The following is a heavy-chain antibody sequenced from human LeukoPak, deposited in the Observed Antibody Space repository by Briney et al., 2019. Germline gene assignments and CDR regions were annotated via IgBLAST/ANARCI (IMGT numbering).Heavy chain of an antibody. V-gene: IGHV3-21*01. J-gene: IGHJ4*02. CDR1: GFTFSSYS. D-gene: IGHD3-3*01. CDR2: ISSSSSYI. Sequence: PGGSLRLSCAASGFTFSSYSMNWVRQAPGKGLEWVSSISSSSSYIYYADSVKGRFTISRDNAKNSLYLQMNSLRAEDTAVYYCASSGYYDFWSGYYRTYYFDYWGQGTLVTVSS. CDR3: ASSGYYDFWSGYYRTYYFDY.